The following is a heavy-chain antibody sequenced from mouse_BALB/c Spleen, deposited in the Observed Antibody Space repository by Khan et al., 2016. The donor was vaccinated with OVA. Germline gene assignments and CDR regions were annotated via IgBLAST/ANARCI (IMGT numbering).Heavy chain of an antibody. D-gene: IGHD1-2*01. CDR2: IFPGGGVT. CDR1: GYTFTDYY. Sequence: QVQLQQSGAELARPGASVKLSCKASGYTFTDYYINWVKQRTGQGLEGIGEIFPGGGVTYNNEKLKGKATLTADNSSSTAYMQLSSLTSEASAVYFCARRNYFGYTFAYWGQGTLVTVSA. J-gene: IGHJ3*01. CDR3: ARRNYFGYTFAY. V-gene: IGHV1-77*01.